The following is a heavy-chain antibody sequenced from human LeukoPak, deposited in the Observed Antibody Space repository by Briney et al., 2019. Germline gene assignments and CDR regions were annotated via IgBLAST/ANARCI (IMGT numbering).Heavy chain of an antibody. V-gene: IGHV1-69*13. J-gene: IGHJ4*02. D-gene: IGHD5-18*01. CDR1: GGTFSSYA. CDR3: ARTRNPGQLWLPYFDY. Sequence: ASVKVSCKASGGTFSSYAISWVRQASGQGLEWMGGIIPIFGTANYAQKFQGRVTITADESTSTAYMELSSLRSEDTAVYYCARTRNPGQLWLPYFDYWGQGTLVTVSS. CDR2: IIPIFGTA.